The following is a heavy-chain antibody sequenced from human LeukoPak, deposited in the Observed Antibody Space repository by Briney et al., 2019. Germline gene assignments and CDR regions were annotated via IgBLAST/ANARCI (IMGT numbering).Heavy chain of an antibody. CDR2: FDPEDGET. D-gene: IGHD5-18*01. CDR1: GYTLTELS. J-gene: IGHJ4*02. Sequence: ASVKVSCKVSGYTLTELSMHWVRQAPGQGLRWMGGFDPEDGETIYAPKFQGRVTMTEDTSTDTAYMELRSLRSEDTALYYCAAGNVDTAFFFDYWGQATLVTVSS. CDR3: AAGNVDTAFFFDY. V-gene: IGHV1-24*01.